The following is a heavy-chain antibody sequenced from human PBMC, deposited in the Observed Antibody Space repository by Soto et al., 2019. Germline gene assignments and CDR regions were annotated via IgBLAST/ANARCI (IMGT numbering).Heavy chain of an antibody. CDR3: ARSQGSSTSLEVYYYYYYGMDV. J-gene: IGHJ6*02. D-gene: IGHD2-2*01. CDR2: IIPIPVTA. CDR1: GGTFGSYA. V-gene: IGHV1-69*01. Sequence: QVQLVQSGAEVKKPGSSVKASCKASGGTFGSYAISWVRQAPGQGLEWMGGIIPIPVTANYAQKFQGRVTIAADESTSTAYMELSSLRSEDTAVYYCARSQGSSTSLEVYYYYYYGMDVWGQGTTVTVSS.